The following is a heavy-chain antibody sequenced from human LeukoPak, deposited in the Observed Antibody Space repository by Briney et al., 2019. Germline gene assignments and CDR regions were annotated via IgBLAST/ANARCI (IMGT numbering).Heavy chain of an antibody. J-gene: IGHJ4*02. CDR3: ARGRGYGYGIDY. D-gene: IGHD5-18*01. CDR2: IYYSGST. Sequence: SQTLSLTCTVSGGSISSGDYYWSWIRQPPGKGLEWIGYIYYSGSTYYNPSLKSRVTISVDTSKNQFSLKLSSVTAADTAVYYCARGRGYGYGIDYWGQGTLVTVSS. CDR1: GGSISSGDYY. V-gene: IGHV4-30-4*01.